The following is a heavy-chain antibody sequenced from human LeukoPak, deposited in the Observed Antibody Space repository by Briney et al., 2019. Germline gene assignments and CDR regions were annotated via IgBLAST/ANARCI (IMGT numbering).Heavy chain of an antibody. CDR2: IYYSGST. CDR3: EREMNLGYCSGGSCYNWFDP. Sequence: PSETLSLTCTVSGGSISSYYWSWIRQPPGKGLQWIGYIYYSGSTNYNPSLKSRVTISVDTSKNQFSLKLSSVTAADTAVYYCEREMNLGYCSGGSCYNWFDPWGQGTLVTVSS. CDR1: GGSISSYY. D-gene: IGHD2-15*01. J-gene: IGHJ5*02. V-gene: IGHV4-59*01.